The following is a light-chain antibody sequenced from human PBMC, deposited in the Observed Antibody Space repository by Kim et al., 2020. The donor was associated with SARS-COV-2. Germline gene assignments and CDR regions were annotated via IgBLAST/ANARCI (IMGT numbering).Light chain of an antibody. J-gene: IGKJ1*01. Sequence: SPGERATPSCRASQSVSSSYLAWYQQKPGQAPRLLIYDASSRATGIPDRFSGSGSGTDSTLTISRLEPEDFAVYYCQQYGKSPWTFGQGTKVDIK. CDR2: DAS. CDR1: QSVSSSY. CDR3: QQYGKSPWT. V-gene: IGKV3-20*01.